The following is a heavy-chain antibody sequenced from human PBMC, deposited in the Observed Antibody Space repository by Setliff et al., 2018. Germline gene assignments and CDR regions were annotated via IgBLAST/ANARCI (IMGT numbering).Heavy chain of an antibody. V-gene: IGHV4-39*02. D-gene: IGHD3-22*01. Sequence: SETLSLTCTVSGGSITSSSYYWGWVRQPPGKGLEWIGTIFWSGTTYYNPSLNSRGTISVDTSRDQFSLRLSSVTAADTAVYYCARDRDSSGYPYYFDYWGQGTLVTSPQ. CDR3: ARDRDSSGYPYYFDY. J-gene: IGHJ4*02. CDR1: GGSITSSSYY. CDR2: IFWSGTT.